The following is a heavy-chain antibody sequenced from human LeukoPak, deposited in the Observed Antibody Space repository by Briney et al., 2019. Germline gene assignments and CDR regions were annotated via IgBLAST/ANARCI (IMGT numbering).Heavy chain of an antibody. CDR1: GGSLSSYY. CDR2: IYSGGST. Sequence: SETLSLTCTVFGGSLSSYYWSWIRQPAGKGLEWIGRIYSGGSTNYNPSLKSRVTMSVDSSNNQFSLKLSSVTAADTAVFYCARENTGSYREFDYWGQGTLVTVSS. J-gene: IGHJ4*02. V-gene: IGHV4-4*07. CDR3: ARENTGSYREFDY. D-gene: IGHD1-26*01.